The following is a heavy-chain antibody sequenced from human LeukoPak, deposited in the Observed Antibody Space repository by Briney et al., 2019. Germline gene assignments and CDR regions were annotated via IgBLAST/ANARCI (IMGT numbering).Heavy chain of an antibody. Sequence: SETLSLTCAVYGGSFSGYYWSWIRQPPGKGLEWIGEINHSGSTNYNPSLKSRVTISVDTSKNQFSLKLSSVTAADTAVYYCASRITGTFYWGQGTLVTVSS. CDR2: INHSGST. V-gene: IGHV4-34*01. J-gene: IGHJ4*02. CDR1: GGSFSGYY. D-gene: IGHD1-20*01. CDR3: ASRITGTFY.